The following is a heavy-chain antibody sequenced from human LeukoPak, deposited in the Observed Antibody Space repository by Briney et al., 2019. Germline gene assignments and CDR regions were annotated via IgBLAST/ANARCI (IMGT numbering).Heavy chain of an antibody. V-gene: IGHV5-51*01. CDR3: ATNTMFRGIHAFDI. CDR2: IYAGDSDT. J-gene: IGHJ3*02. D-gene: IGHD3-10*01. Sequence: GESLKISCKGSGYRFTSYWIAWVRQMPGKGLEWMGIIYAGDSDTRYSPSFQGQVTISADKSISTAYLQWSSLKASDSAMYYCATNTMFRGIHAFDIWGQGTMVTVSS. CDR1: GYRFTSYW.